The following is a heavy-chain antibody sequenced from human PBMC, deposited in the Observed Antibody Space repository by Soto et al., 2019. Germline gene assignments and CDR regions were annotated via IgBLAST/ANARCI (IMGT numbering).Heavy chain of an antibody. CDR1: GGSISSGGYY. D-gene: IGHD2-2*01. CDR2: IYYSGST. V-gene: IGHV4-31*03. CDR3: ARGRTSSPTPGGY. J-gene: IGHJ4*02. Sequence: QVQLQESGPGLVEPSQTLSLTCTVSGGSISSGGYYWSWIRQHPGKGLEWIGYIYYSGSTYYNPSLKSRVTISVETSKNPFSLKLSSVTAADTAVYYCARGRTSSPTPGGYWGQGTLVTVSS.